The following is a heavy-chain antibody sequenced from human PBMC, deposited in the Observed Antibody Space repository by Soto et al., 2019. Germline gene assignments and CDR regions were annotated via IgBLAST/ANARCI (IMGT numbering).Heavy chain of an antibody. CDR2: ISGSGGST. CDR3: ARFREPQAS. CDR1: RFTFSSYA. V-gene: IGHV3-23*01. J-gene: IGHJ4*02. Sequence: GSLRLSCAASRFTFSSYAIIWVRQAPGNGLEWVSAISGSGGSTYYADSVKGRFTISRDNSKNTLYLQMNSLRAEDTAVYYCARFREPQASWGQGTLVTVSS. D-gene: IGHD1-26*01.